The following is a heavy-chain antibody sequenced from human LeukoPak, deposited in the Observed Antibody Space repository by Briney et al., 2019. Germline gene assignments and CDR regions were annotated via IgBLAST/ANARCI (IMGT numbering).Heavy chain of an antibody. CDR2: VGISSGNT. D-gene: IGHD2-2*01. CDR1: GFTFSDYS. J-gene: IGHJ4*02. Sequence: PGGSLRLSCAASGFTFSDYSMNWVPQAPGKGLEWISYVGISSGNTKYADSVKGRFTISGDKAKNSLYLQMNSLRVEDTAVYYCARDTKYAFDNWGQGTLVTVSS. CDR3: ARDTKYAFDN. V-gene: IGHV3-48*01.